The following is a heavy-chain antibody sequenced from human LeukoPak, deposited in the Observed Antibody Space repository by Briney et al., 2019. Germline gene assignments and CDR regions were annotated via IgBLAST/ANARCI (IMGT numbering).Heavy chain of an antibody. CDR1: GGSFSGYY. J-gene: IGHJ4*02. CDR3: ARGPDCSSTSCNRAFDY. CDR2: INHSGST. V-gene: IGHV4-34*01. Sequence: PSETLSLTCAVYGGSFSGYYWSCIRQPPGKGLEWIEEINHSGSTNYNPSLKSRVTISVDTSKNQFSLKLSSVTAADTAVYYCARGPDCSSTSCNRAFDYWGQGTLVTVSS. D-gene: IGHD2-2*01.